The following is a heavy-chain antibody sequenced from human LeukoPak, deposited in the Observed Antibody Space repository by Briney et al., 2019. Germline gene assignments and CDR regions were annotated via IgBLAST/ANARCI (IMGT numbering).Heavy chain of an antibody. V-gene: IGHV3-64*01. Sequence: GGSLRLSCAASGFTFSSYAMHWVRQAPGKGLEYVSAISSNGVSTYYANSVKGRFTISRDNSKNTLYLQMGSLRAEDMAVYYCARSTAFVVTPVDYWGHGTLVTVSS. CDR3: ARSTAFVVTPVDY. D-gene: IGHD4-23*01. CDR2: ISSNGVST. J-gene: IGHJ4*01. CDR1: GFTFSSYA.